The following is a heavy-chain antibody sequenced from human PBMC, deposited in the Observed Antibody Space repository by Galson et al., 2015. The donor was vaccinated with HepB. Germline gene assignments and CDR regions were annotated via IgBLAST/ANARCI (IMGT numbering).Heavy chain of an antibody. J-gene: IGHJ6*02. V-gene: IGHV1-46*01. D-gene: IGHD6-19*01. CDR1: GYTFTSYY. Sequence: SVKVSCKASGYTFTSYYMHWVRQAPGQGLEWMGIINPSGGSTTYAQKFQGRVTMTRDTSTSTVYMEVSSLRSEDTAVYYCARPLCSSGWYSGYYYGMDVWGQGTTVTVSS. CDR3: ARPLCSSGWYSGYYYGMDV. CDR2: INPSGGST.